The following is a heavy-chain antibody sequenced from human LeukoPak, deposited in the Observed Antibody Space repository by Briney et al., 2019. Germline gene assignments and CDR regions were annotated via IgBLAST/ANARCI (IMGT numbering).Heavy chain of an antibody. Sequence: GGSLRPSCAASGFTVSSNYMSWVRQAPGKGLEWVSAISSSGVGTYYADSVKGRFTISRDNSKNTLYLQMNSLRAEDTAVYYCAKDRGSSGWLYWGQGTLVTVSS. V-gene: IGHV3-23*01. J-gene: IGHJ4*02. CDR3: AKDRGSSGWLY. CDR2: ISSSGVGT. CDR1: GFTVSSNY. D-gene: IGHD6-19*01.